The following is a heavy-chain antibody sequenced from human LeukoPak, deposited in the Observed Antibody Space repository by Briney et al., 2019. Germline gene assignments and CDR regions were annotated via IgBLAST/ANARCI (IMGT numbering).Heavy chain of an antibody. CDR3: AREGADGYSSLWFDP. D-gene: IGHD5-18*01. Sequence: SETLSLTCAVYGGSFSGYYWSWIRQPAGKGLEWIGRIYTSGSTNYNPSLKSRVTMSVDTSKNQFSLKLSSVTAADTAVYYCAREGADGYSSLWFDPWGQGTLVTVSS. CDR2: IYTSGST. V-gene: IGHV4-4*07. CDR1: GGSFSGYY. J-gene: IGHJ5*02.